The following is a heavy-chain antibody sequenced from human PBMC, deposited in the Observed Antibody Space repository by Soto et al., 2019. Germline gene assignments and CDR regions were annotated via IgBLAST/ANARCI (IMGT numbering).Heavy chain of an antibody. CDR1: GYSFTSYW. J-gene: IGHJ6*02. Sequence: PGEALKISCKGSGYSFTSYWIGWVRQMPGKGLEWMGNIYPGDSDTRYSPSFQGQVTISADESISTAYLQWSSLKASDTAMYYSARICMGCARAYYYYGMDVWGQGTTVTVSS. D-gene: IGHD2-8*01. CDR3: ARICMGCARAYYYYGMDV. CDR2: IYPGDSDT. V-gene: IGHV5-51*01.